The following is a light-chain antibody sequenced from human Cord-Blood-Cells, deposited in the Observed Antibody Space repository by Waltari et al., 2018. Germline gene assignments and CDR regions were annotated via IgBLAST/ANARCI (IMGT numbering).Light chain of an antibody. CDR3: QQFNSYPPVT. V-gene: IGKV1-13*02. CDR1: QGISSA. J-gene: IGKJ4*01. Sequence: AIQLTQSPSSLPASVGDRATITCRASQGISSALAWYQQKPGRAPKLLIYDASSLESGVPSRFSGSGSGTDFTLTISSLQPEDFATYYCQQFNSYPPVTFGGGTKVEIK. CDR2: DAS.